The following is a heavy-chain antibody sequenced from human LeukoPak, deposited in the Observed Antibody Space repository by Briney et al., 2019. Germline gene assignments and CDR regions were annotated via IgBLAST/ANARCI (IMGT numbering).Heavy chain of an antibody. Sequence: ASVKVSCKASGYTFTSYYMHWVRQAPGQGLAWMGIINPSGGSTSYAQKFQGRVTLTRDTSTSTVYMELSSLRSEDTAVYYCARSSTLGNYFDYWGQGTLVTVSS. CDR3: ARSSTLGNYFDY. D-gene: IGHD6-13*01. CDR2: INPSGGST. V-gene: IGHV1-46*01. J-gene: IGHJ4*02. CDR1: GYTFTSYY.